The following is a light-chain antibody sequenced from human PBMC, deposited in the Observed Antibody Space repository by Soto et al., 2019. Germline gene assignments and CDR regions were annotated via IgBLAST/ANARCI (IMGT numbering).Light chain of an antibody. J-gene: IGLJ3*02. CDR3: SSFTSINTWV. CDR1: SSDVGGYNY. Sequence: QSALTQPASVSGSPGQSITISCTGTSSDVGGYNYVSWYQQHPGKAPKLMIYEVSNRPSGVSNRFSGSKSGNTASLTISGPQAEDEAYYYCSSFTSINTWVFGGGTKLTVL. CDR2: EVS. V-gene: IGLV2-14*01.